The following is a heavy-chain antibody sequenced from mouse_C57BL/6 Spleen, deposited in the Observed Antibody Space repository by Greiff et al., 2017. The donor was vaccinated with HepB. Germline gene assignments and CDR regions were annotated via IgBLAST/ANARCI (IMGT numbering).Heavy chain of an antibody. V-gene: IGHV1-72*01. J-gene: IGHJ4*01. CDR1: GYTFTSYW. CDR3: ARGSTTTVVANYAMDY. CDR2: IDPNSGGT. D-gene: IGHD1-1*01. Sequence: QVQLQQPGAELVKPGASMKLSCKASGYTFTSYWMHWVKQRPGRGLEWIGRIDPNSGGTKYNEKFKSKATLTVDKPSSTAYMQLSSLTSEDSAVYYCARGSTTTVVANYAMDYWGQGTSVTVSS.